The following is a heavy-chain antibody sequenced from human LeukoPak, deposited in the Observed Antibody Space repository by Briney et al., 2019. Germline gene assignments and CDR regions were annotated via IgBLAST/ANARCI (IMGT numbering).Heavy chain of an antibody. J-gene: IGHJ6*03. CDR1: GFTFSSYS. D-gene: IGHD6-6*01. V-gene: IGHV3-48*04. CDR2: ISSSSSTI. Sequence: GGSLRLSCAASGFTFSSYSMNWVRQAPGKGLEWVSYISSSSSTIYYADSVKGRFTISRDNAKNSLYLQMNSLRAEDTAVYYCASTGSSVARYEYSSSHDLRHYYYYYMDVWGKGTTVTVSS. CDR3: ASTGSSVARYEYSSSHDLRHYYYYYMDV.